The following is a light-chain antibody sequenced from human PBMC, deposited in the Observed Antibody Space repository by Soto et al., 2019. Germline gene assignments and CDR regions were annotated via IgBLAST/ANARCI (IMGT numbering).Light chain of an antibody. CDR2: TAS. V-gene: IGKV3-20*01. Sequence: EVVLTQSPGTLSLSRGERATLSCRASHVVSSSYLAWYQHPPGPAPRLVIYTASSRATGIPDRFSGSGSGTDFTLTISRLEPEDFAVYYCQQYGSSGTFGQGTKVDI. CDR1: HVVSSSY. J-gene: IGKJ1*01. CDR3: QQYGSSGT.